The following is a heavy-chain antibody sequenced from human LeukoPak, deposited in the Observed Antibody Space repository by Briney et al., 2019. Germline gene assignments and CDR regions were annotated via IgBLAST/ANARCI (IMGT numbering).Heavy chain of an antibody. Sequence: GRSLRLSCAASGFTFSSYGMHWVRQAPGKGLEWVAVISYDGSNKYYADSVKGRFTISRDNSKSTLYLQMNSLRAEDTAVYYCASLSDYGAMILYWYFDLWGRGTLVTVSS. CDR1: GFTFSSYG. CDR2: ISYDGSNK. J-gene: IGHJ2*01. CDR3: ASLSDYGAMILYWYFDL. V-gene: IGHV3-30*03. D-gene: IGHD4-17*01.